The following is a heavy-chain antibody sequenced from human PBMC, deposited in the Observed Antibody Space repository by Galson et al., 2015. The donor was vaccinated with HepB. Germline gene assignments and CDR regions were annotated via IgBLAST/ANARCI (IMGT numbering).Heavy chain of an antibody. CDR2: IGTAGDT. Sequence: SLRLSCAASGFTFSSYDMHWVRQATGKGLEWVSAIGTAGDTYYPGSVKGRFTISRENAKNSLYLQMNSLRAGDTAVYYCARDKRYISGSLNYYYYGMDVWVQGTTVTVSS. V-gene: IGHV3-13*04. J-gene: IGHJ6*02. CDR3: ARDKRYISGSLNYYYYGMDV. CDR1: GFTFSSYD. D-gene: IGHD3-10*01.